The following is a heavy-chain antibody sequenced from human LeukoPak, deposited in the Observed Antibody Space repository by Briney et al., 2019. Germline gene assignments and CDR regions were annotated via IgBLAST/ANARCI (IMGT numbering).Heavy chain of an antibody. CDR1: GYTFTGYY. CDR3: ARDSSSWYFDY. CDR2: INPNGGGT. V-gene: IGHV1-2*02. D-gene: IGHD6-13*01. J-gene: IGHJ4*02. Sequence: ASVTVSCTASGYTFTGYYMHWVRQAPGQGLEWMGWINPNGGGTNYAQKFQGRVTMTRDTSISKAYMELSRLRSDDTAVYYCARDSSSWYFDYWGQGTLVTVSS.